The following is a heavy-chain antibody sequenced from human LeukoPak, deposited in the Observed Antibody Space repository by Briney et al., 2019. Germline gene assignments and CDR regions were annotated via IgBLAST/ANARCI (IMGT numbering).Heavy chain of an antibody. V-gene: IGHV3-30*02. Sequence: PGGSLRLSXAASGFTFSSYGMHWVRQAPGKGLEWVAFIRYDGSNKYYADSVKGRFTISRDNSKNTLYLQMNSLRAEDTAVYYCAKVGMTTVTTAYWGQGTLVTVSS. CDR1: GFTFSSYG. D-gene: IGHD4-17*01. J-gene: IGHJ4*02. CDR2: IRYDGSNK. CDR3: AKVGMTTVTTAY.